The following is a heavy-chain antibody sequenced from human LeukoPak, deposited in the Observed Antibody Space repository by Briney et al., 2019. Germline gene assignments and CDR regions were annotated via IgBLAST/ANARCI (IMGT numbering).Heavy chain of an antibody. CDR2: INPDSGAT. D-gene: IGHD2-8*02. Sequence: ASVKVSCKASGYTFTGYYVHWVRQAPGQGFELMGWINPDSGATNYAQKFQGRVTMTRDTSITTAYMELSRLRSDDTAVYYCARDFTGGYFDYWGQGTLVTVSS. J-gene: IGHJ4*02. CDR3: ARDFTGGYFDY. CDR1: GYTFTGYY. V-gene: IGHV1-2*02.